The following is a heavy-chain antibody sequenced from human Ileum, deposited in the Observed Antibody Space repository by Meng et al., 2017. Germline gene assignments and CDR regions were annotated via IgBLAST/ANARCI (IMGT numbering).Heavy chain of an antibody. Sequence: VLALRHGPEVKKLGAPWHVPCKASGITFADYEITWRGQAPGQGLEWMGWINPNTGNPGYAQKFQGSVTMTRNTTISTAYMELSSLRLEDTAVYYCARGRGLRLGDLSLVCDNWGQGTLVTVSS. CDR2: INPNTGNP. V-gene: IGHV1-8*01. CDR1: GITFADYE. CDR3: ARGRGLRLGDLSLVCDN. J-gene: IGHJ4*02. D-gene: IGHD3-16*02.